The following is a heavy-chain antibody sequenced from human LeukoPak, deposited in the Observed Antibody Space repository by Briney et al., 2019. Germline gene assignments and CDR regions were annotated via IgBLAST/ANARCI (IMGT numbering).Heavy chain of an antibody. CDR1: GVTFTGAY. D-gene: IGHD1-1*01. V-gene: IGHV1-2*02. J-gene: IGHJ5*01. CDR2: INPNSGET. CDR3: ARVLFNSGNGS. Sequence: ASVKVSCKVSGVTFTGAYMHWVRQAPGQGLEWMGWINPNSGETRYEQKFQGRVTMTRDTSIDTVHMELGSLTSDDTAVYYCARVLFNSGNGSLGQGTLVTVS.